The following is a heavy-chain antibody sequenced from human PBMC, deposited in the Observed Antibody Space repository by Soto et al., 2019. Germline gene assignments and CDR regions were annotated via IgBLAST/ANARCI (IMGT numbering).Heavy chain of an antibody. Sequence: XSVKVSCKASVYTFTGYYMHWVRQAPGQGLEWMGWINPNSGGTNYAQKFQGWVTMTRDTYISTAYMELSRLRSDETAVYYCARASGRTIFPYYFDYWGQGTLVTASS. D-gene: IGHD3-3*01. J-gene: IGHJ4*02. CDR1: VYTFTGYY. CDR2: INPNSGGT. CDR3: ARASGRTIFPYYFDY. V-gene: IGHV1-2*04.